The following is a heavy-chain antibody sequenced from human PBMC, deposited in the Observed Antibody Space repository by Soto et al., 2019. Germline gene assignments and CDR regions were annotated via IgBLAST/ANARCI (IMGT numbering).Heavy chain of an antibody. CDR3: VKDRTPNWNYPGMDV. J-gene: IGHJ6*02. Sequence: VQLVESGGGLVQPGGSLTLSCVVSGFSFSTYAMHWVRRPPGRGLEFVSVIAYHGSSSFYADSLKGRFTVSRDNSRNTLYLHMNDLRPEDSATYYCVKDRTPNWNYPGMDVWGQGTTVTVSS. CDR1: GFSFSTYA. D-gene: IGHD1-7*01. CDR2: IAYHGSSS. V-gene: IGHV3-64D*08.